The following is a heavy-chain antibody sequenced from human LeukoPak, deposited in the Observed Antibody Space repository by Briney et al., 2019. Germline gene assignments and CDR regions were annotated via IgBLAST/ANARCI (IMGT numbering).Heavy chain of an antibody. J-gene: IGHJ4*02. D-gene: IGHD6-19*01. CDR2: IYYSGST. V-gene: IGHV4-39*01. CDR1: GGSISSSSYY. Sequence: SETLSLTCTVSGGSISSSSYYWGWIRQPPGKGLEWIGSIYYSGSTHYTPSLKSRVTISVDTSKNQFSLKLSSVTAADTAVYYCARGITVTGHFDYWGQETLVTVSS. CDR3: ARGITVTGHFDY.